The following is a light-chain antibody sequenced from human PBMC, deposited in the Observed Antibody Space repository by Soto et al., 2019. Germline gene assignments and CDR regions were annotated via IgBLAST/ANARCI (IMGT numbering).Light chain of an antibody. J-gene: IGKJ1*01. V-gene: IGKV1-27*01. CDR1: QGIAKS. CDR2: SAS. Sequence: DIQMTQSPSSLSASVGDRVTITCRASQGIAKSLAWYQQKPGKAPKLLIYSASTLQSGVPSRFSGSGSGTDFTLPISSLQPEDVATYYCQKYNSAPWTFGQGTKVEIK. CDR3: QKYNSAPWT.